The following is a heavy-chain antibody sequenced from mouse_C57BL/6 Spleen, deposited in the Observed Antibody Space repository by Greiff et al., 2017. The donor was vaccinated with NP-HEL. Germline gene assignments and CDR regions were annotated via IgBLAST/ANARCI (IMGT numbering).Heavy chain of an antibody. CDR3: ARDYYGNGDY. CDR2: ISSGSSTI. CDR1: GFTFSDYG. V-gene: IGHV5-17*01. D-gene: IGHD1-1*01. J-gene: IGHJ2*01. Sequence: EVQRVESGGGLVKPGGSLKLSCAASGFTFSDYGMHWVRQAPEKGLEWVAYISSGSSTIYYADTVKGRFTISRDNAKNTLFRQMTSLRSEDTAMYYCARDYYGNGDYWGQGTTLTVSS.